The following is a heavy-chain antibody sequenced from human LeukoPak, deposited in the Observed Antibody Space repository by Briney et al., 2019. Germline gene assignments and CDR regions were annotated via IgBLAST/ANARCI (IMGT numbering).Heavy chain of an antibody. J-gene: IGHJ4*02. CDR2: IYYRGNA. CDR3: TRAWFGELLHTDY. Sequence: SETLSLTCTVSGGSINTSSHYWGWICQPPGKGLEWIGTIYYRGNAYYNPSLESRVTISIDGSKNQFSLKLTSVTAADTAVYYCTRAWFGELLHTDYWAQGTLVTVSS. D-gene: IGHD3-10*01. V-gene: IGHV4-39*07. CDR1: GGSINTSSHY.